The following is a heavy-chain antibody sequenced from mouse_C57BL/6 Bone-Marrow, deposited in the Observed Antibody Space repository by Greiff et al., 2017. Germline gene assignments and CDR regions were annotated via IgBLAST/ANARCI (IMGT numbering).Heavy chain of an antibody. V-gene: IGHV1-54*01. CDR2: INPGSGGT. J-gene: IGHJ2*01. CDR3: ARGGGNFYFDY. D-gene: IGHD2-1*01. CDR1: GYAFTNYL. Sequence: QVQLQQSGAELVRPGTSVKVSCKASGYAFTNYLIEWVKQRPGQGLEWIGVINPGSGGTNYNEKFKGKATLTADKSSSTAYMQLSSLTSEDSAVYFGARGGGNFYFDYWGQGTTLTVSS.